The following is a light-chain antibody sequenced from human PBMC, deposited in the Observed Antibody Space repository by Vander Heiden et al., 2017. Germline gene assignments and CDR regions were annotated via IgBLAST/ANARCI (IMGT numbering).Light chain of an antibody. J-gene: IGLJ2*01. CDR3: TSVTRSSTIE. Sequence: QSALTQPASVSGSPGQSITISCTGTSGDVGAYNFVSWYQQHPGKAPNLMIYDVTDRASGVSNRFSGSKSGNTASLSISGLQAEDEADYYCTSVTRSSTIEFGGGTKLTVL. CDR2: DVT. CDR1: SGDVGAYNF. V-gene: IGLV2-14*01.